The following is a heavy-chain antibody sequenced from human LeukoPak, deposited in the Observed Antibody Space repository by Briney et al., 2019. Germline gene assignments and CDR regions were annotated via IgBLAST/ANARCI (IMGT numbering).Heavy chain of an antibody. CDR3: ARDLYFGELLGGVDP. Sequence: GGSLRLSCAASGFNVSSNYISWVRQAPGKGLEWVSVIYRDGRTYYADSVKGRFTISRDNSKNTLYLQMNSLRTEDTAVYYCARDLYFGELLGGVDPWGQGTLVTVSS. V-gene: IGHV3-66*01. D-gene: IGHD3-10*01. CDR1: GFNVSSNY. J-gene: IGHJ5*02. CDR2: IYRDGRT.